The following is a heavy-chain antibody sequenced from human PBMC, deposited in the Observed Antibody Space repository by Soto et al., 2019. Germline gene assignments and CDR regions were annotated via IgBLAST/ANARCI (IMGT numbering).Heavy chain of an antibody. CDR1: GGSISSGGYY. CDR2: IYYSGST. Sequence: SETLSLTCTVSGGSISSGGYYWSWIRQHPGKGLEWIGYIYYSGSTYYNPSLKSRVTISVDTSKNQFSLKLSSVTAADTAVYYCARGSVLLWFGELLYPPGIFDYWGQGTLVTVSS. V-gene: IGHV4-31*03. D-gene: IGHD3-10*01. J-gene: IGHJ4*02. CDR3: ARGSVLLWFGELLYPPGIFDY.